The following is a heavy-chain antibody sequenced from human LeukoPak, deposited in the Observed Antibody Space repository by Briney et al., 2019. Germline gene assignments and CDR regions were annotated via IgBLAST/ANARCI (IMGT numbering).Heavy chain of an antibody. Sequence: GGSLRLSCAASGFTVSSNYMSWVRQAPGKGLEWVSVLYSGDSTYYADSVKGRFTISRDNSKNTLYLQMNSLRAEDTAVYYCARDRGYSGYEAWGQGTLVTVSS. CDR1: GFTVSSNY. CDR2: LYSGDST. J-gene: IGHJ5*02. D-gene: IGHD5-12*01. V-gene: IGHV3-53*05. CDR3: ARDRGYSGYEA.